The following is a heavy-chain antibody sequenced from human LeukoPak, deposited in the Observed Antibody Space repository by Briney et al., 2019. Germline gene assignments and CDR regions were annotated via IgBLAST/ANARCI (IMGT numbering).Heavy chain of an antibody. CDR1: GYTFTSYA. CDR2: INTNTGNP. V-gene: IGHV7-4-1*02. Sequence: ASVKVSCKASGYTFTSYAMNWVRQAPGQGLEWMGWINTNTGNPTYAQGFTGRFVFSLDTSVSTAYLQISSLKAEDTAVYYCATRKGSAAAGAYDHWGQGTLVTVSS. D-gene: IGHD6-13*01. J-gene: IGHJ4*02. CDR3: ATRKGSAAAGAYDH.